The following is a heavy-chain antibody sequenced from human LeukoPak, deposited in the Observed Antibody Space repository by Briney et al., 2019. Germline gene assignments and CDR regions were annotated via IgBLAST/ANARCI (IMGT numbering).Heavy chain of an antibody. D-gene: IGHD2-15*01. CDR3: AKDSSGLFDY. CDR1: GFTFDDYA. V-gene: IGHV3-9*01. Sequence: GGSLRLSCAASGFTFDDYAMHWVRQAPGKGLERVSGISWNSGSIGYADSVKGRFTISRDNAKNSLYLQMNSLRAEDTALYYCAKDSSGLFDYWGQGTLVTVSS. J-gene: IGHJ4*02. CDR2: ISWNSGSI.